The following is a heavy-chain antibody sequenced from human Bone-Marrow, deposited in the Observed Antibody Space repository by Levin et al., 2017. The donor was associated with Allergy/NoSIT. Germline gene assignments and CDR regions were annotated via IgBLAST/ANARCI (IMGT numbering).Heavy chain of an antibody. D-gene: IGHD6-13*01. Sequence: GESLKISCKASGYTFKTYAIHWVRQAPGQRLEWMGWINAGDGKSEYSQKFQRRVTITRDTSASTAYMELSSLRSEDTAVYYFARGRGYYYFDSWGQGALVTVSS. CDR3: ARGRGYYYFDS. J-gene: IGHJ4*02. CDR1: GYTFKTYA. V-gene: IGHV1-3*01. CDR2: INAGDGKS.